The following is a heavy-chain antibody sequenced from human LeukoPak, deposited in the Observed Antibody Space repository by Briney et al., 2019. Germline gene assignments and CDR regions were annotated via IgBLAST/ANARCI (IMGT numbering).Heavy chain of an antibody. CDR2: ISGDGGST. J-gene: IGHJ5*02. D-gene: IGHD3-22*01. CDR3: AKDQFRTYYYDSSGENWFDP. CDR1: VFTFDDYA. Sequence: GGSLRLSCAASVFTFDDYAMHWVRQAPGKGLEWVSLISGDGGSTYYVDSVKGRFTISRDNSKNSLYLQMNSLRTEDTALYYCAKDQFRTYYYDSSGENWFDPWGQGTLVTVSS. V-gene: IGHV3-43*02.